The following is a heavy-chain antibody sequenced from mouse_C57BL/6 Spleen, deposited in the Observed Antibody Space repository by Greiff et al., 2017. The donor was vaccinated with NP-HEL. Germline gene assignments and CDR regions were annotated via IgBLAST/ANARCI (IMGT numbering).Heavy chain of an antibody. CDR2: IYPGDGDT. D-gene: IGHD1-1*01. J-gene: IGHJ2*01. Sequence: QVQLQQSGPELVKPGASVKISCKASGYAFSSSWMNWVKQRPGKGLEWIGRIYPGDGDTNYNGKFKGKATLTADKSSSTAYMQLSSLTSEDSAVYFCARSITTVVGFDYWGQGTTLTVSS. CDR1: GYAFSSSW. V-gene: IGHV1-82*01. CDR3: ARSITTVVGFDY.